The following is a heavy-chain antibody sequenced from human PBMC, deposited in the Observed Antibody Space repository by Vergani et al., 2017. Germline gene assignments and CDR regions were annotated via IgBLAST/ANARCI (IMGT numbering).Heavy chain of an antibody. Sequence: EVQLVESGGGLVQPGGSLRLSCAASGFTFSSYAIHWVRQAPGKGLEYVSVISSNGGSTYYANSVKGRFTISRDNSKNTLYLQMGSLRAEVMAVYYCAKANPRNSGYDYLYYYHAMDVWGQGTTVTVSS. D-gene: IGHD5-12*01. J-gene: IGHJ6*02. V-gene: IGHV3-64*01. CDR1: GFTFSSYA. CDR2: ISSNGGST. CDR3: AKANPRNSGYDYLYYYHAMDV.